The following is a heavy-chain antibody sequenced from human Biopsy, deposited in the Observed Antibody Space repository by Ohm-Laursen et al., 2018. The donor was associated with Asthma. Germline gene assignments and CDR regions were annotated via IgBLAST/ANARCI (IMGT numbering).Heavy chain of an antibody. CDR3: AKVRSDWVITESFDY. CDR2: ISWNSATI. D-gene: IGHD3-22*01. CDR1: GFKFDEYT. J-gene: IGHJ4*02. V-gene: IGHV3-9*01. Sequence: SLRLSCSASGFKFDEYTMHWARQAPGKGLEWVSGISWNSATIGYADSVEGRFTISRDNAKNSVFLHMDSLRPEDTAFYYCAKVRSDWVITESFDYWGQGVLVTVSS.